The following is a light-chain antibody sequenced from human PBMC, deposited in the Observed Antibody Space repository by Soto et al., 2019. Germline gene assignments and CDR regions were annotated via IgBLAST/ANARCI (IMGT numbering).Light chain of an antibody. Sequence: AIQMTQSPSSLSASVGDRVTITCRASQDIRNHLGWYQQKPGKAPNLLIYAAATLQSGVPSRFSGSGSGTFFTLTISSLQPEDFATYYCLQDYHYPITFGQGTRLEI. CDR3: LQDYHYPIT. J-gene: IGKJ5*01. CDR1: QDIRNH. CDR2: AAA. V-gene: IGKV1-6*01.